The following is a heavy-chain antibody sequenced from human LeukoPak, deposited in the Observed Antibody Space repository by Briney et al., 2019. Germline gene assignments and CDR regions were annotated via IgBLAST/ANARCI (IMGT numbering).Heavy chain of an antibody. CDR1: GGSISNYY. CDR3: ARGPYSYDSSGAFDI. CDR2: IHYSGST. D-gene: IGHD3-22*01. Sequence: SETLSLTCTVSGGSISNYYWSWIRQPPGKGLEWIGYIHYSGSTSYNPSLKSRVTISVDTSKNQFSLKLSSVTAADTAVYFCARGPYSYDSSGAFDIWGQGTMVTVSS. J-gene: IGHJ3*02. V-gene: IGHV4-59*08.